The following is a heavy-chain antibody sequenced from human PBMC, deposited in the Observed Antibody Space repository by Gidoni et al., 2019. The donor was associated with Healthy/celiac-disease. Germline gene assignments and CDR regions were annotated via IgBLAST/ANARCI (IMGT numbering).Heavy chain of an antibody. D-gene: IGHD6-13*01. V-gene: IGHV4-38-2*01. CDR1: GYSISSGYY. J-gene: IGHJ4*02. CDR2: IYHSGST. Sequence: QVQLQESGPGLVQPSETLSLTCAVSGYSISSGYYWGWIRQPPGKGLEWIGSIYHSGSTYYNPSLKSRVTISVDTSKNQFSLKLSSVTAADTAVYYCARLIGAAAGGYWGQGTLVTVSS. CDR3: ARLIGAAAGGY.